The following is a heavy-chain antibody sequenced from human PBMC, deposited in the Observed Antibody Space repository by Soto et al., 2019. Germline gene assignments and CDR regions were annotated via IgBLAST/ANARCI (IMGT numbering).Heavy chain of an antibody. CDR3: ARVPAVASTIPSLWFDP. Sequence: SETLSLTCNVSGGSISRYYWSWIRQPPGKGLEWIGYIHYSGSTKYNPSLKSRVTISVDTSKNQFSLKLTSVTAADTAVYFCARVPAVASTIPSLWFDPWGQGTLVTVS. CDR2: IHYSGST. D-gene: IGHD6-19*01. V-gene: IGHV4-59*01. CDR1: GGSISRYY. J-gene: IGHJ5*02.